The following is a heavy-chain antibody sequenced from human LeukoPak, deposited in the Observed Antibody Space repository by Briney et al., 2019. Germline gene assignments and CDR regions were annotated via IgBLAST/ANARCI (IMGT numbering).Heavy chain of an antibody. V-gene: IGHV5-51*01. CDR3: ASTPRYCSGTSCQVDC. D-gene: IGHD2-15*01. CDR2: IYPGDSDT. Sequence: GESLQISCQGSGYSFTSYWIGWVRQMPGKGLEWMGIIYPGDSDTRYSPSFQGQVTISADKSISTASLQWSSLKASDTAMYYCASTPRYCSGTSCQVDCWGQGTLVTVSS. J-gene: IGHJ4*02. CDR1: GYSFTSYW.